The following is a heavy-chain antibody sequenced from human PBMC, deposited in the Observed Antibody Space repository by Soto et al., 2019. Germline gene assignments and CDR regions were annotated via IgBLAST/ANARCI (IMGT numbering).Heavy chain of an antibody. D-gene: IGHD3-22*01. CDR2: IDPSDSYT. CDR1: GYIFTSYW. CDR3: ARPYYYDSSGPGY. V-gene: IGHV5-10-1*01. J-gene: IGHJ4*02. Sequence: GESLKISCNGSGYIFTSYWISWVRQMPGKGLEWMGRIDPSDSYTNYSPSFQGHVTISADKSISTAYLQWSSLKASDTAMYYCARPYYYDSSGPGYWGQGTLVTVSS.